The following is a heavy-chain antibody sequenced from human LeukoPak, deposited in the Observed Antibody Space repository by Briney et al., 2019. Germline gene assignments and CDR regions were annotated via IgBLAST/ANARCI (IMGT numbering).Heavy chain of an antibody. J-gene: IGHJ6*02. CDR1: GYTFTSYY. Sequence: GASVKVSCKASGYTFTSYYMHWVRQAPGQGLEWMGRINPSGGSTSYAQKFQGRVTMTRDTSTSTAYMELRSLRSDDTAVYYCAREGPGVGPHYYYYYGMDVWGQGTTVTVSS. CDR3: AREGPGVGPHYYYYYGMDV. CDR2: INPSGGST. V-gene: IGHV1-46*01. D-gene: IGHD3-3*01.